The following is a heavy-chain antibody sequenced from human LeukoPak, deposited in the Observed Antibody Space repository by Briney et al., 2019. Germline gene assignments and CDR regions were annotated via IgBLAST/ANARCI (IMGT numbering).Heavy chain of an antibody. V-gene: IGHV3-30*18. CDR3: AKDTSRYSSNYGMDV. D-gene: IGHD6-19*01. CDR2: ISYDGSNK. Sequence: SGGSLRLSCAASGFIFNSYGFDWGRQAPGKGLEWVAVISYDGSNKYYADSVKGRFIISRASSKNTLYLQMNSLRAVDTALYYCAKDTSRYSSNYGMDVWGQGTTVTVSS. J-gene: IGHJ6*02. CDR1: GFIFNSYG.